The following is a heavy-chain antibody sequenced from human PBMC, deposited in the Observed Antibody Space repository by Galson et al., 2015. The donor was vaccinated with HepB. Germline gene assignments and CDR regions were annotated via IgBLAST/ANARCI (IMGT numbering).Heavy chain of an antibody. Sequence: PALVKPTQTLTLTCTFSGFSLSDEGVGVGWIRQSPGKTLEWLALLYWDDDKRYTSSLQNRLTITKNTSRNQVVLTMTNVDSLDTAIYYCAHRLGIGTYFDYWGQGIWVTVSS. CDR1: GFSLSDEGVG. J-gene: IGHJ4*02. D-gene: IGHD7-27*01. V-gene: IGHV2-5*02. CDR3: AHRLGIGTYFDY. CDR2: LYWDDDK.